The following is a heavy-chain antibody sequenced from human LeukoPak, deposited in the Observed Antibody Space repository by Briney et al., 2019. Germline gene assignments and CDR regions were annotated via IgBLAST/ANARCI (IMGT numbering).Heavy chain of an antibody. D-gene: IGHD2-2*01. CDR2: INPSGGST. V-gene: IGHV1-46*01. Sequence: ASVTVSCTASGYTFTSYYMHWVRQAPGQGLEWMGIINPSGGSTSYAQKFQGRVTMTRDTSTSTVYMELSSLRSEDTAVYYCARGVPSSTSSLDGMDVWGQGTTVTVSS. CDR3: ARGVPSSTSSLDGMDV. CDR1: GYTFTSYY. J-gene: IGHJ6*02.